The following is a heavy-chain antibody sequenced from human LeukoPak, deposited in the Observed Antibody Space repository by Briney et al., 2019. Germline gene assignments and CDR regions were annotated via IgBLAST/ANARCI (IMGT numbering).Heavy chain of an antibody. CDR3: ARDSKRWSLDS. Sequence: PGGSLRLSCTASGFSFSAYGMHWVRQAPGKGLEWLANISDDERKKYYADSVKGRFTISRDSSKNMLFLQMDSLGPEDTAVYYCARDSKRWSLDSWGQGTLVTVSS. CDR1: GFSFSAYG. V-gene: IGHV3-30*03. D-gene: IGHD4-23*01. CDR2: ISDDERKK. J-gene: IGHJ4*02.